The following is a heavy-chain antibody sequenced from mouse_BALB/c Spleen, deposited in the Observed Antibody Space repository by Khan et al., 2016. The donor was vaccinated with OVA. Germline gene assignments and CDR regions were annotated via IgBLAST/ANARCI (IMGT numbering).Heavy chain of an antibody. D-gene: IGHD2-14*01. Sequence: EVQLQESGPSLVKPSQTLSLTCSVTGDSITSGYWSWIRKFPGNKLEYMGYMIYSGNTYYNPSLKSRISITRHTSKNQYYLQLHSMTTDDTAAYYCARSTYRYAFAYWGQGTLVTVSA. CDR2: MIYSGNT. CDR1: GDSITSGY. V-gene: IGHV3-8*02. J-gene: IGHJ3*01. CDR3: ARSTYRYAFAY.